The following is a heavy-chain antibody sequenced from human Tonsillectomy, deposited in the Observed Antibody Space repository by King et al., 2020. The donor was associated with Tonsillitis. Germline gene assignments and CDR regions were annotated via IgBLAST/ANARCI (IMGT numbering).Heavy chain of an antibody. CDR1: GFTFSSYA. V-gene: IGHV3-30-3*01. J-gene: IGHJ4*02. CDR2: ISYDGSNK. CDR3: ASTGYGRS. Sequence: VQLVESGGGVVQPGRSLRLSCAASGFTFSSYAMHWVRQAPGKGLEWVAVISYDGSNKYYADSVKGRFTISRDNSKNTLYLQMNSLRVDDTAVYYCASTGYGRSWGQGTLVTVSS. D-gene: IGHD6-13*01.